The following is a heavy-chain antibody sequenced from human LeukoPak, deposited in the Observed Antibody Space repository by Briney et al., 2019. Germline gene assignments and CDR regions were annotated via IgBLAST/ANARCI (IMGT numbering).Heavy chain of an antibody. V-gene: IGHV4-34*01. CDR2: INHSGST. J-gene: IGHJ6*04. D-gene: IGHD2-2*01. Sequence: PSETLSLTCAVYGGSFSGYYWSGIGQPPGKGRKWIGEINHSGSTNYNQSLKSRVTISVDTSKNQFSLKLSSVTAADTAVYYCARGLGYCSSTSCRSKGMDVWGKGTTVTVSS. CDR3: ARGLGYCSSTSCRSKGMDV. CDR1: GGSFSGYY.